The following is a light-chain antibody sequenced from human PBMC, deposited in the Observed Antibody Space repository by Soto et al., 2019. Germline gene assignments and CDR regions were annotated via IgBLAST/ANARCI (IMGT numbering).Light chain of an antibody. CDR1: QSISSW. CDR3: QQYNNYLYT. J-gene: IGKJ2*01. Sequence: DIQMTQSPSTLSASVGDRVTITCRASQSISSWLAWYQHKPGKAPKLLIYKAASLESGVPSRFSGSGSGTEFTLTISSLQPDDFATYYCQQYNNYLYTFGQGTKLEIK. V-gene: IGKV1-5*03. CDR2: KAA.